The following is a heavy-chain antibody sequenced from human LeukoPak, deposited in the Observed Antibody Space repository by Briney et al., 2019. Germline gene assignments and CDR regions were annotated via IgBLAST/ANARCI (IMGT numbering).Heavy chain of an antibody. V-gene: IGHV3-20*01. CDR1: GFTFDDYG. CDR3: ARDSPNDAFDI. J-gene: IGHJ3*02. CDR2: INWNGGST. Sequence: PGGSLRLSCAASGFTFDDYGMSWVRQAPGKGLEWVSGINWNGGSTGYADSVKGRFTISRDNAKNILYLQMNSPRAEDTALYHCARDSPNDAFDIWGQGTMVTVSS.